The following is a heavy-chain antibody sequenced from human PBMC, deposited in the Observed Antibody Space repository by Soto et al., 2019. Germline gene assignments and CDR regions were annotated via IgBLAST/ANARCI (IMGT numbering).Heavy chain of an antibody. J-gene: IGHJ5*02. D-gene: IGHD3-3*01. Sequence: SETLSLTCAVYGGSVNGYYWNWIRQPPGKGLEWIGEINHTGGTHCNPSLKSRVTMSVDTSKNQFSLRLSSVTAADTAIYCCATRITVFGLLIPPFDPCGQGTQVIVSS. V-gene: IGHV4-34*01. CDR3: ATRITVFGLLIPPFDP. CDR2: INHTGGT. CDR1: GGSVNGYY.